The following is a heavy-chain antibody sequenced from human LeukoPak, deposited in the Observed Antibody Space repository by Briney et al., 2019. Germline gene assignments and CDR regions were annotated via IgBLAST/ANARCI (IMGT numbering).Heavy chain of an antibody. CDR1: GYTFIRYA. Sequence: ASVKVSCKASGYTFIRYAINWLRQVPGQGLEWMGWINMYTANPAYAQGFTERFVFSLDTSVSTAYLEISNLKAEDTAVYYCARHDNDDDFDYWGQGTLVTVSS. J-gene: IGHJ4*02. V-gene: IGHV7-4-1*02. D-gene: IGHD3-16*01. CDR3: ARHDNDDDFDY. CDR2: INMYTANP.